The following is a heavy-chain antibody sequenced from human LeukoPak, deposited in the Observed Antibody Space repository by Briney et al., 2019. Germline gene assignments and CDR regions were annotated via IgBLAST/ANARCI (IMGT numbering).Heavy chain of an antibody. CDR1: GDSVSSNSAT. D-gene: IGHD3-10*01. V-gene: IGHV6-1*01. J-gene: IGHJ4*02. CDR2: TYYRSKWYN. CDR3: ARGGEVRGVTGFDY. Sequence: SQTLSLTCAISGDSVSSNSATWNWIRQSPSRGLECLGRTYYRSKWYNDYAITVKSRITINPDTSKNQFSLQLNSVTPEDTAVYYCARGGEVRGVTGFDYWGQGTLVTVSS.